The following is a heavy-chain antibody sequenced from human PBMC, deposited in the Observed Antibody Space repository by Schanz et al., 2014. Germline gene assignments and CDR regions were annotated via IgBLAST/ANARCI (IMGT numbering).Heavy chain of an antibody. CDR2: ISAYNGHT. CDR1: GYTFTTYG. Sequence: QVQLVQSGSEVKKPGASVKVSCKASGYTFTTYGISWVRQAPGQGLEWMGWISAYNGHTNYAQKFQGRVTMTTDTSTTTASMELRSLRSDATAVYYCARDRGNVEQLVLEWYYAMDVWGQGTTVAVSS. V-gene: IGHV1-18*01. J-gene: IGHJ6*02. D-gene: IGHD6-6*01. CDR3: ARDRGNVEQLVLEWYYAMDV.